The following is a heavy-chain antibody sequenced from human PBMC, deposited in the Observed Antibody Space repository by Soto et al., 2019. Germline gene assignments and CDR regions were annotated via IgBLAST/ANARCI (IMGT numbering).Heavy chain of an antibody. CDR2: IYYSGST. J-gene: IGHJ4*02. V-gene: IGHV4-59*01. CDR3: ARAPAYCGGDCYEFDY. Sequence: SETLSLTCTVSGGSISSYYWSWIRQPPGKGLEWIGYIYYSGSTNYNPSLKSRVTISVDTSKNQFSLKLSSVTAADTAVYYCARAPAYCGGDCYEFDYWGQGTLVTVS. D-gene: IGHD2-21*02. CDR1: GGSISSYY.